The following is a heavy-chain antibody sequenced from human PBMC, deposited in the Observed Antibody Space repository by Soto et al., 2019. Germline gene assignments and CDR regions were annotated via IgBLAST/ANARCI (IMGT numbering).Heavy chain of an antibody. Sequence: QLQLHESGSGLVKPSQTLSLTCTVSGASITFGGYSWSWIRQTQGKGLEWIGYINHLETTFYNPSFESRLTLSIDRAKNQFSLKLHSMSAADRAVYFCARGGGSDSFDYWGQGILVTVSS. CDR3: ARGGGSDSFDY. D-gene: IGHD1-26*01. V-gene: IGHV4-30-2*01. CDR1: GASITFGGYS. CDR2: INHLETT. J-gene: IGHJ4*02.